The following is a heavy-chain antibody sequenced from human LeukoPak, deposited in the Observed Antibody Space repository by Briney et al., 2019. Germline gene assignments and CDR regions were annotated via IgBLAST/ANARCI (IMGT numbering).Heavy chain of an antibody. CDR2: ISSSGNTI. V-gene: IGHV3-11*01. D-gene: IGHD3-3*01. Sequence: GSLRLSCAASGFIFSDYYMTWIRQAPGKGLEWVSYISSSGNTIYYADSVKGRFTISRDNAKNSLFLQMSSLRAEDTAVYYSARLYDFWSGYYSRGGFDYWGQGTLVTVSS. CDR1: GFIFSDYY. CDR3: ARLYDFWSGYYSRGGFDY. J-gene: IGHJ4*02.